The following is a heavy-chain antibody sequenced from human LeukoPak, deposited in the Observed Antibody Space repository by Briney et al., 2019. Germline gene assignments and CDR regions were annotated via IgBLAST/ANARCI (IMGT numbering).Heavy chain of an antibody. CDR2: IIPIFGIA. CDR3: ARVRGGGPDAFDI. V-gene: IGHV1-69*04. J-gene: IGHJ3*02. D-gene: IGHD2-15*01. Sequence: SVKVSCKASGGTFSSYAISWVRQAPGQGLEWMRRIIPIFGIANYAQKFQGRVTITADKSTSTAYMEVSSLRSEDTAVYYCARVRGGGPDAFDIWGQGTMVTVSS. CDR1: GGTFSSYA.